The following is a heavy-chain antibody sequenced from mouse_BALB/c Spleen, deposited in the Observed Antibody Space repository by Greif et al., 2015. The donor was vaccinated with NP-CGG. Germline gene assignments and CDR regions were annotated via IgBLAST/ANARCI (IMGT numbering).Heavy chain of an antibody. D-gene: IGHD1-3*01. J-gene: IGHJ4*01. V-gene: IGHV1-69*02. CDR2: IDPSDSYT. CDR3: ARKDNRGYAMDY. Sequence: QVQLQQPGAELVKPGASVKLSCKASGYTFTSYWMHWVKQRPGQGLEWIGEIDPSDSYTNYNQKFKGKATLTVDKSSSTAYMQLSSLTSEDSAVYCCARKDNRGYAMDYWGQGSSVTVSS. CDR1: GYTFTSYW.